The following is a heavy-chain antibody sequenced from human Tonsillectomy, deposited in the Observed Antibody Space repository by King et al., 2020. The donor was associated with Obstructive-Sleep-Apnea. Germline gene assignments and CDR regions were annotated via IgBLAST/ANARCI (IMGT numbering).Heavy chain of an antibody. J-gene: IGHJ4*02. D-gene: IGHD6-6*01. CDR2: TSYDGSNK. CDR1: GFTFSTYA. CDR3: ARAEGVSYYFDY. Sequence: QLVQSGGGVVQPGRSLRLSCAASGFTFSTYAMHWVRQAPGKGLEWVAVTSYDGSNKYYADSVKGRFTISRDNSKNTLYLQMNSLRAEDTAVYYCARAEGVSYYFDYWGQGTLVTVSS. V-gene: IGHV3-30*04.